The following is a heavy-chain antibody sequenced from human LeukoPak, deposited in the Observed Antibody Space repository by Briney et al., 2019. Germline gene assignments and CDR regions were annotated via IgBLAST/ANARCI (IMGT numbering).Heavy chain of an antibody. J-gene: IGHJ6*03. CDR1: GFTFSNAW. V-gene: IGHV3-15*01. D-gene: IGHD6-13*01. Sequence: GGSLRLSCAASGFTFSNAWMNWVRQAPGKGLEWVGRIKSKTDGGTTDYAAPVEGRFTISRDDSKTTLYLQMNSLKTEDTAVYYCTRGTFFSSSWQYYYYYYMDVWGKGTTVTVSS. CDR2: IKSKTDGGTT. CDR3: TRGTFFSSSWQYYYYYYMDV.